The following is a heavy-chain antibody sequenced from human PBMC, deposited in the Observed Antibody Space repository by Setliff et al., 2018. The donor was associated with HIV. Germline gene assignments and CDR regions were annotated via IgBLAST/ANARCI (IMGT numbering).Heavy chain of an antibody. D-gene: IGHD5-12*01. CDR1: GFTFDDYG. J-gene: IGHJ3*02. CDR3: AREGQATDSFDI. V-gene: IGHV3-48*04. CDR2: ISNSARTI. Sequence: PGGSLRLSCAASGFTFDDYGMSWVRQAPGKGLEWVAYISNSARTIYYADSVKGRFTISRDNGKDSLYLQMNSLRADDTALYYCAREGQATDSFDIWGQGTMVTVSS.